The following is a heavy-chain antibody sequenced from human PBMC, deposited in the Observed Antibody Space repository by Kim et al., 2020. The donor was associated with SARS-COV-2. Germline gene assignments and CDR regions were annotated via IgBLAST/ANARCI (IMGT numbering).Heavy chain of an antibody. Sequence: GGSPRLSCAASGFTFDDYAMHWVRQAPGKGLEWVSGISWNSGSIGYADSVKGRFTISRDNAKNSLYLQMNSLRAEDTALYYCAKDRDYGDYYYYGMDVWGQGTTVTVSS. CDR2: ISWNSGSI. V-gene: IGHV3-9*01. D-gene: IGHD4-17*01. J-gene: IGHJ6*02. CDR3: AKDRDYGDYYYYGMDV. CDR1: GFTFDDYA.